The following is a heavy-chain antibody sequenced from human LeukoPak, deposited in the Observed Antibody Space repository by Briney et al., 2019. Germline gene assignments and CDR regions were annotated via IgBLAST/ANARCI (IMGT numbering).Heavy chain of an antibody. CDR2: INPNSGGT. V-gene: IGHV1-2*02. D-gene: IGHD4-23*01. CDR1: GYTFTGYY. Sequence: GASVKVSCKASGYTFTGYYMHRVRQAPGQGLEWMGWINPNSGGTNYAQKFQGRVTMTRDTSISTAYMELSRLRSDDTAVYYCARGLNSGYYYYGMDVWGQGTTVTVSS. J-gene: IGHJ6*02. CDR3: ARGLNSGYYYYGMDV.